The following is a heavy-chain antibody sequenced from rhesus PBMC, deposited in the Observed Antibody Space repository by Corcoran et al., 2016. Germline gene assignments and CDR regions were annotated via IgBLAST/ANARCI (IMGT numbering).Heavy chain of an antibody. Sequence: QVQLQESGPGLVKPSETLSLTCAVPGGSISSNYWSWIRQPPGKGLEWIGRSYCSGGSTAYNPTLNSRVTISTGPSKIHFSLKLSSVTAADPAVYYCARHSNYELLSYFEFWGQGALVTVSS. CDR1: GGSISSNY. V-gene: IGHV4-160*01. J-gene: IGHJ1*01. CDR2: SYCSGGST. D-gene: IGHD4-23*01. CDR3: ARHSNYELLSYFEF.